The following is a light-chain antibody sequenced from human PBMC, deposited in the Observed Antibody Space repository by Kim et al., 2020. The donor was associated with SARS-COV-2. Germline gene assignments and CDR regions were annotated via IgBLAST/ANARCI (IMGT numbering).Light chain of an antibody. CDR3: QQYNNWPST. V-gene: IGKV3-15*01. J-gene: IGKJ4*01. Sequence: EIVMKQSPATLSVSPGERATLSCRASQSVSSNLAWYQQKPGQAPRLLIYGASTRATGIPARFSGSGSGTEFTLTISSLQSEDFAIYYCQQYNNWPSTFGGGTKVDIK. CDR2: GAS. CDR1: QSVSSN.